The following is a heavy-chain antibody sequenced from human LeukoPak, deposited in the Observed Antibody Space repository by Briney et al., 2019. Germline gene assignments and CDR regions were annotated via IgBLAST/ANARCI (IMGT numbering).Heavy chain of an antibody. J-gene: IGHJ4*02. Sequence: GGSLRLSCAASGFTFSSYWMSWVRQARGKGREWVANIRQDGSERYYVVSVKGRFTISRDNAKNSLYLQMDSLRAEDTAVYYCARDLGKAGGYGSAFDYWGQGTLVTVSS. CDR1: GFTFSSYW. V-gene: IGHV3-7*01. CDR2: IRQDGSER. D-gene: IGHD2-15*01. CDR3: ARDLGKAGGYGSAFDY.